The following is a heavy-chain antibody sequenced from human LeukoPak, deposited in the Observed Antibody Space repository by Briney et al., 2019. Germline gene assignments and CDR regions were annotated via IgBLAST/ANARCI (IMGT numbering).Heavy chain of an antibody. Sequence: GGSLRLSCAASGFTFSSYAMHWVRQAPGKGLEYVSAISSNGDSTYYANSVKGRFTISRDNSKNTLYLQMGSLRVEDMAVYYCARGGGYRGYGQDYWGQGTLVTVSS. J-gene: IGHJ4*02. D-gene: IGHD5-12*01. CDR2: ISSNGDST. V-gene: IGHV3-64*01. CDR1: GFTFSSYA. CDR3: ARGGGYRGYGQDY.